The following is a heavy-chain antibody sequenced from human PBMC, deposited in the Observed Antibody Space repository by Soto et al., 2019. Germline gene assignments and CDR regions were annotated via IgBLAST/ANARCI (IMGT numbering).Heavy chain of an antibody. CDR2: IYYSGST. V-gene: IGHV4-39*01. CDR1: GGSISSSNYY. Sequence: SETLSLTCAVSGGSISSSNYYWGWIRQPPGKGLEWIGNIYYSGSTYYNPSLKSRVTISVDTSKNQFSLKLSSVTAADTAVYYCARRSAGTIFYYWGQGTLVTVS. J-gene: IGHJ4*02. CDR3: ARRSAGTIFYY. D-gene: IGHD1-26*01.